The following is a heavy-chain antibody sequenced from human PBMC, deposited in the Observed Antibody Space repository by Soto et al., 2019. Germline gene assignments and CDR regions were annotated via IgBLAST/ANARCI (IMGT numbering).Heavy chain of an antibody. D-gene: IGHD6-6*01. CDR3: ARESIAGETVDY. V-gene: IGHV3-48*02. J-gene: IGHJ4*02. CDR2: ISSSSSTI. CDR1: GFTFSSYS. Sequence: EVQLVESGGGLVQPGGSLRLSCAASGFTFSSYSMNWVRQAPGKGLEWVSYISSSSSTIYYADSVKGRFTISRDNAKNSLYLQVNSLRDEDTAVYYSARESIAGETVDYWGQGTLVTFSS.